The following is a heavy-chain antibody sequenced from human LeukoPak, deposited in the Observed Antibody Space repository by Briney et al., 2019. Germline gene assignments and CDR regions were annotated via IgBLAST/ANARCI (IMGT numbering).Heavy chain of an antibody. CDR2: IYYSGST. CDR3: ASYSYYYDSSGYFDY. J-gene: IGHJ4*02. D-gene: IGHD3-22*01. Sequence: SETLSLTCTVSGGSISSYYWSWIREPPGKGLEWIGYIYYSGSTNYNPSLKSRATISVDTSKNQFSLKLSSVTAADTAVYYCASYSYYYDSSGYFDYWGQGTLVTVSS. CDR1: GGSISSYY. V-gene: IGHV4-59*01.